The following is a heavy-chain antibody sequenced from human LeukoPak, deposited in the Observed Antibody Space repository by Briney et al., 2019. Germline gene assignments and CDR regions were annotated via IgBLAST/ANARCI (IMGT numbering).Heavy chain of an antibody. D-gene: IGHD2-2*01. J-gene: IGHJ3*02. V-gene: IGHV4-39*06. Sequence: KASETLSLTCTVSGGSISSSSYYWGWIRQPPGKGLEWIGSIYYSGSTYYNPSLKSRVTISVDTSKNQFPLKLSSVTAADTAVYYCARPLDCSSTSCPRGAFDIWGQGTMVTVSS. CDR1: GGSISSSSYY. CDR2: IYYSGST. CDR3: ARPLDCSSTSCPRGAFDI.